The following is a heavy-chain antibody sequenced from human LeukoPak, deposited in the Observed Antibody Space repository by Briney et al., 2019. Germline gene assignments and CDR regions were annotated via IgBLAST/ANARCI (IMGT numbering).Heavy chain of an antibody. CDR2: IHHEGRT. Sequence: PSETLSLTCALSRRSLSGYYWSWIRHPPGKGLEWVGDIHHEGRTKNKSYCKSRITIFLVSSKNEVSLRLSPATPADTALYFCARDVVPRDYGDTLNAYDLWGQGTMVTVS. CDR1: RRSLSGYY. D-gene: IGHD4-17*01. CDR3: ARDVVPRDYGDTLNAYDL. J-gene: IGHJ3*01. V-gene: IGHV4-34*01.